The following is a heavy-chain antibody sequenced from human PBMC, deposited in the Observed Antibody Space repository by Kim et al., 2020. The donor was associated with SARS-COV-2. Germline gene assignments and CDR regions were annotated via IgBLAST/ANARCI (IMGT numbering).Heavy chain of an antibody. CDR3: ARGHGNGWRGDY. J-gene: IGHJ4*02. D-gene: IGHD6-19*01. CDR1: GFTFSSYW. V-gene: IGHV3-74*01. CDR2: INNGGTCT. Sequence: GGSLRLSCAASGFTFSSYWMHWVRQAPGKGLVWISAINNGGTCTKYADSVKGRFTISRDNAKNTLYVQMNSLRVEDTALYYCARGHGNGWRGDYWGQGSLVTLSS.